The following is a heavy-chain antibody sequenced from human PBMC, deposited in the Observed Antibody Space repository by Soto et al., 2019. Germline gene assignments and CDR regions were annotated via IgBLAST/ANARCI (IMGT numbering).Heavy chain of an antibody. J-gene: IGHJ4*02. CDR3: ARDRSGSY. CDR2: IYSGGST. V-gene: IGHV3-66*01. CDR1: GFTVSSNY. Sequence: GESLKISCAASGFTVSSNYMSWVRQAPGKGLEWVSVIYSGGSTYYADSVKGRFTISRDNSKNTLYLQMNSLRAEDTAVYYCARDRSGSYWGQGTLVTVSS. D-gene: IGHD1-26*01.